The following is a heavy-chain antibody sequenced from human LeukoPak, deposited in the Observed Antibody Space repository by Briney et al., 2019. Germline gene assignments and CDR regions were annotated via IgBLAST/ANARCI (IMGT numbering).Heavy chain of an antibody. CDR1: NYSITSGYF. Sequence: SETLSLTCAVSNYSITSGYFWGWIRQPPGKGLEWIASIYHSGTAYYNPSLRNRVTLFVDTSKNQFSLKLTSLTAADTAVYYCARDGVFHDSDGYSFDYWGQGTLVTVSS. J-gene: IGHJ4*02. D-gene: IGHD3-22*01. CDR2: IYHSGTA. V-gene: IGHV4-38-2*02. CDR3: ARDGVFHDSDGYSFDY.